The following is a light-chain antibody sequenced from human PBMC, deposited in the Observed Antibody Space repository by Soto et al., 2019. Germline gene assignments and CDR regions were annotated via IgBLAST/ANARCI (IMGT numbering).Light chain of an antibody. CDR1: SSDVGAYNY. J-gene: IGLJ1*01. CDR2: DVS. CDR3: GSYTSSSTLYV. V-gene: IGLV2-14*01. Sequence: QSALTQPASVSGSPGQSITISCTGTSSDVGAYNYVSWYQQHPGKAPKLMIYDVSHRPSGVSHRFSGSKSGNTASLTISGLQAEDEADYYCGSYTSSSTLYVFGTGTKLTVL.